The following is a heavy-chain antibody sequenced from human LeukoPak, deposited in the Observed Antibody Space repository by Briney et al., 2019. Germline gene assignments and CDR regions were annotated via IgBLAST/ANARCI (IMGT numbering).Heavy chain of an antibody. D-gene: IGHD2-2*01. Sequence: SAKASSNPSADGFTSYYMRWGLRPPRQRREEWRGINPNSGGTNYIQNFQSRVTMTRDTSISTAYMELSTLRSDDTAVYYCARELVPAAGFGWFDPWGQGTLVTVSS. J-gene: IGHJ5*02. CDR2: INPNSGGT. CDR1: ADGFTSYY. CDR3: ARELVPAAGFGWFDP. V-gene: IGHV1-2*02.